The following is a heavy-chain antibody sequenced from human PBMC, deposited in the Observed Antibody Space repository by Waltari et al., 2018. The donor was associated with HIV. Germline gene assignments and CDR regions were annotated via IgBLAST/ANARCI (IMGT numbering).Heavy chain of an antibody. V-gene: IGHV1-3*01. Sequence: QVQLVQSGAEVKKPGASVRVSCTASGYSFTTYDIYWVRQAPGQRFEWMGWIDAGTGKTKYSRNVPGRVSVTWDTSATTAYMDLSSLRSEDTALYYCAKDGRGGGDNDDCYTFFDSWGQGTLVTVSS. J-gene: IGHJ5*01. CDR2: IDAGTGKT. D-gene: IGHD2-21*01. CDR3: AKDGRGGGDNDDCYTFFDS. CDR1: GYSFTTYD.